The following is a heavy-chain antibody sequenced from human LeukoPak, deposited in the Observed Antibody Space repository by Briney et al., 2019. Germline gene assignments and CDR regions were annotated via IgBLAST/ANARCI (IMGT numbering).Heavy chain of an antibody. V-gene: IGHV4-39*07. CDR1: GGSISSSSYY. CDR2: ISYSGIT. J-gene: IGHJ3*01. CDR3: ARAYTSSWYIGALSL. D-gene: IGHD6-13*01. Sequence: SETLSLTCTVSGGSISSSSYYWGWIRQPPGKGLAWIGIISYSGITHYSPSLKSRVTVSVDKSKNQFSLKLSSATAADTAVYYCARAYTSSWYIGALSLWGQGTVVTVSS.